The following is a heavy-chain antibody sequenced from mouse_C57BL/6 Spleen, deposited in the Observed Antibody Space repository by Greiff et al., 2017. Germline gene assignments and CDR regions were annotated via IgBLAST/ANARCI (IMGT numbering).Heavy chain of an antibody. J-gene: IGHJ4*01. V-gene: IGHV1-26*01. CDR3: AREGDYDEGYAMDY. CDR2: INPNNGGT. CDR1: GYTFTDSY. Sequence: EVQLQQSGPELVKPGASVKISCKASGYTFTDSYMNWVKQSHGKSLEWIGDINPNNGGTSYNQKFKGKATLTVDKSSSTAYMELRSLTSEDSAVYYCAREGDYDEGYAMDYWGQGTSVTVSS. D-gene: IGHD2-4*01.